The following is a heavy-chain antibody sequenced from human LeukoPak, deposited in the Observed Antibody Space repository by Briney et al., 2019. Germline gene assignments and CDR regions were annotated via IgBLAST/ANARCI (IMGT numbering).Heavy chain of an antibody. CDR1: GFTFSSYG. Sequence: GGSLRLSCAASGFTFSSYGMHWVRQAPGKGLEWVAVISYDGSNKYYADSVKGRFTISRDNSKNTLYLQMNSLRAEDTALYYCANSTGYSFLLDYWGQGTLVTVSS. J-gene: IGHJ4*02. CDR2: ISYDGSNK. V-gene: IGHV3-30*18. D-gene: IGHD5-18*01. CDR3: ANSTGYSFLLDY.